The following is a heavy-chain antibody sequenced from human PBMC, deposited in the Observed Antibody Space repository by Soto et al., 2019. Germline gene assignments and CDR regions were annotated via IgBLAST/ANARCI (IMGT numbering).Heavy chain of an antibody. CDR2: IYPGGST. CDR1: ELTVSSTY. CDR3: ARSRLAGGVFAF. J-gene: IGHJ1*01. D-gene: IGHD3-16*01. V-gene: IGHV3-66*01. Sequence: GGSLRLSCAASELTVSSTYMSWGRQAPGKGLEWVSIIYPGGSTYYADSVKGRFIISRDDSKNTLYLQLSSLRAEDTAVYYCARSRLAGGVFAFWAQGTVVTGSA.